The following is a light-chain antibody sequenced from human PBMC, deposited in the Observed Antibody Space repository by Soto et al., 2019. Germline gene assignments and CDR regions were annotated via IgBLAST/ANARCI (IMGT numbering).Light chain of an antibody. V-gene: IGLV2-14*01. CDR1: SSDVGGYNY. J-gene: IGLJ1*01. CDR2: DVS. CDR3: SSYTSSSFYV. Sequence: QSALTQPASVSGSPGQSITISCTGTSSDVGGYNYVSWYQQHPGKAHKLMIYDVSNRPSGVSNRFSGSKSGNTASLTISGLQAEDEADYYCSSYTSSSFYVFGTGTKLTVL.